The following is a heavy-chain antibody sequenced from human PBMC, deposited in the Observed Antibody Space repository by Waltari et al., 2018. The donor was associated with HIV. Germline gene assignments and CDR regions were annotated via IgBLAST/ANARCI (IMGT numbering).Heavy chain of an antibody. Sequence: EEQLVESGGGLVQPGGSLSLSCAASGFTFSRCAVTWVRQAPGEGLEWIAYISSESTNIQYADSVKGRFTVSRDNAEESLYLEMNSLRDEDTAVYYCARDTLNFYFGLDVWGQGTTVTVSS. CDR2: ISSESTNI. D-gene: IGHD2-15*01. V-gene: IGHV3-48*02. CDR3: ARDTLNFYFGLDV. CDR1: GFTFSRCA. J-gene: IGHJ6*02.